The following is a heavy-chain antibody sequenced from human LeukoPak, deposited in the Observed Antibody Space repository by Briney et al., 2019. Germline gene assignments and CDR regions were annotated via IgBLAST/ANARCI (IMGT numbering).Heavy chain of an antibody. J-gene: IGHJ6*03. V-gene: IGHV3-7*01. Sequence: GGSLRLSRAASGFPFSSYWMSWVRQAPGKGLEWVANIKQDGSEKYYVDSVKGRFTISRDNAKNSLYLQMNSLRAEDTAVYYCARIGAPDIAYYYYMDVWGKGTTVTVSS. CDR2: IKQDGSEK. CDR1: GFPFSSYW. D-gene: IGHD3-10*01. CDR3: ARIGAPDIAYYYYMDV.